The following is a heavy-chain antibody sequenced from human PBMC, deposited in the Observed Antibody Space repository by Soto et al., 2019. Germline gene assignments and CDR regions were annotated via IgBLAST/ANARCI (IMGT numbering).Heavy chain of an antibody. CDR3: ARVSGYSSSWYYGMDV. CDR1: GGSISSYY. J-gene: IGHJ6*02. D-gene: IGHD6-13*01. Sequence: SETLSLTCTVSGGSISSYYWSLIRQPPGKGLEWIGYIYYSGSTNYNPSLKSRVTISVDTSKNQFSLKLSSVTAADTAVYYCARVSGYSSSWYYGMDVWGQGTKVTVYS. V-gene: IGHV4-59*01. CDR2: IYYSGST.